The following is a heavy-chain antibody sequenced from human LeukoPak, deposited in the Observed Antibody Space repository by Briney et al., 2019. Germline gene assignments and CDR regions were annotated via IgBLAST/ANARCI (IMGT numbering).Heavy chain of an antibody. Sequence: GESLKISCKGSGYSFTGYWIGWVRQMPGKGLEWMGIIYPGDSDTRYSPSFQGQVTISADKSISTAYLQWSSLKAPDTAIYYCARLFGGGPKTTPFDYWGQGTLVTVSS. CDR3: ARLFGGGPKTTPFDY. D-gene: IGHD2-15*01. V-gene: IGHV5-51*01. J-gene: IGHJ4*02. CDR1: GYSFTGYW. CDR2: IYPGDSDT.